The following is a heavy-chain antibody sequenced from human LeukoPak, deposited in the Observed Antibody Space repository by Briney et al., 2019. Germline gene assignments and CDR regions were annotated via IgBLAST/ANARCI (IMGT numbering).Heavy chain of an antibody. CDR3: ARDEVVAAPNYFGMVV. V-gene: IGHV1-8*01. Sequence: GASVKVSCKASGYTFTSYXXXWVRQATGQGXXWXXXXNPNSGNTGLAQKFQGRVTLTRDTSLSTAYMELSNLRSDDTAVYYCARDEVVAAPNYFGMVVWGQGTTVSVSS. CDR2: XNPNSGNT. CDR1: GYTFTSYX. D-gene: IGHD2-15*01. J-gene: IGHJ6*02.